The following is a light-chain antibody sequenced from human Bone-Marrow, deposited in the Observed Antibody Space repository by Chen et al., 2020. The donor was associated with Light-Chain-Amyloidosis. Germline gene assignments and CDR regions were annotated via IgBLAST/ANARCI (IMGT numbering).Light chain of an antibody. CDR1: DLPTKY. CDR2: RDT. V-gene: IGLV3-25*03. CDR3: QSADSSGTYEVI. J-gene: IGLJ2*01. Sequence: SYELTQPPSVSVSPGQTARITCSGDDLPTKYAYWYQQKPGQAPVLVIHRDTERPSGISERFYGSSSGLTATLTISGVQAEDEADYHCQSADSSGTYEVIFGGGTKLTVL.